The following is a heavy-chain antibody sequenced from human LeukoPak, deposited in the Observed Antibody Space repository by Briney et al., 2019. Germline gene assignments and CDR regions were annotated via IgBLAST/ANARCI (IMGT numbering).Heavy chain of an antibody. CDR3: AKDFSQLLGIGNY. Sequence: ASVKVSCKASGGTFSSYAISWVRQAPGQGLEWMGGIIPIFGTANYAQKFQGRVTITADESTSTAYMELSSLRSEDTAVYYCAKDFSQLLGIGNYWGQGTLVTVSS. CDR1: GGTFSSYA. V-gene: IGHV1-69*13. J-gene: IGHJ4*02. D-gene: IGHD6-6*01. CDR2: IIPIFGTA.